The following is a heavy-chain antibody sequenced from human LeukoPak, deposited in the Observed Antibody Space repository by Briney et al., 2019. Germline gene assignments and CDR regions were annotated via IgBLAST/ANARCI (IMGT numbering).Heavy chain of an antibody. CDR1: GFTFNSYW. V-gene: IGHV3-30*03. Sequence: GGSLRLSCAASGFTFNSYWMNWVRQAPGKGLEWVTYISKDGSNKYYIDSVKGRFTISRDNSKNTLYLQMNSLRAEDTAFYYCARDVDYDDEGGFDYWGQGTLVTVSS. CDR3: ARDVDYDDEGGFDY. CDR2: ISKDGSNK. D-gene: IGHD4-17*01. J-gene: IGHJ4*02.